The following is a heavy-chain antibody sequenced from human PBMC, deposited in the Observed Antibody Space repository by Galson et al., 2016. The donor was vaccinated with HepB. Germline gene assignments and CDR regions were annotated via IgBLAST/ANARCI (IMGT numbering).Heavy chain of an antibody. CDR2: IWNDGINK. CDR1: GFTFSNYG. D-gene: IGHD3-3*02. Sequence: SLRLSCAASGFTFSNYGIHWVRQAPGKGLEWVAVIWNDGINKYYADSVKGRFTISRDNSKNTLYLQMNTLRAEDTAVYYCARDLELTQENPDYHFMGFDPWGQGTLVTVSS. CDR3: ARDLELTQENPDYHFMGFDP. V-gene: IGHV3-33*01. J-gene: IGHJ5*02.